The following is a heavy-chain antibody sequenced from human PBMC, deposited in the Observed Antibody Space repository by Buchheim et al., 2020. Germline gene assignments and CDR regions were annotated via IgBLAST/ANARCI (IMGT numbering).Heavy chain of an antibody. D-gene: IGHD3-10*01. Sequence: EVQLVESGGGLVQPGGSLRLSCAASGFTFSSYSMNWVRQAPGKGLEWVSYISSSSSTIYYADSVKGRFTISRDNAKNSLYLPMNSLRAEDTTVYYCTRDLGENGYYYCGMDVWGQGTT. V-gene: IGHV3-48*04. CDR2: ISSSSSTI. CDR3: TRDLGENGYYYCGMDV. J-gene: IGHJ6*02. CDR1: GFTFSSYS.